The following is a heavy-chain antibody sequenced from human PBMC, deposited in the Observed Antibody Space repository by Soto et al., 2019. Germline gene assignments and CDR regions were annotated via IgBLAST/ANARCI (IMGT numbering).Heavy chain of an antibody. CDR3: ARRDIDTGYSYFDY. CDR1: GYIFTEYW. V-gene: IGHV5-51*01. Sequence: EVQLVQSGAEVKKPGESLKISCKGSGYIFTEYWIGWVRQMPGKGLEWMGIIYPGDSDVRYSPSFQGQVTIAADKSISTAYLQCASLEASDTAIYFCARRDIDTGYSYFDYWGQGTLVTVSS. CDR2: IYPGDSDV. D-gene: IGHD5-12*01. J-gene: IGHJ4*02.